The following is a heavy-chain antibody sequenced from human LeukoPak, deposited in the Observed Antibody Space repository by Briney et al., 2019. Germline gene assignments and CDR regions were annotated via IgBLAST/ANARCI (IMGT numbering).Heavy chain of an antibody. J-gene: IGHJ3*02. CDR1: GFTFSSYA. D-gene: IGHD3-22*01. Sequence: GGSLRLSCAASGFTFSSYAMSWARQAPGKGLEWVSAISGSGGSTYYADSVKGRFTISRDNSKNTLYLQMNSLRAEDTAVYYCAKDPKYGSSGYYYSSAFDIWGQGTMVTVSS. V-gene: IGHV3-23*01. CDR3: AKDPKYGSSGYYYSSAFDI. CDR2: ISGSGGST.